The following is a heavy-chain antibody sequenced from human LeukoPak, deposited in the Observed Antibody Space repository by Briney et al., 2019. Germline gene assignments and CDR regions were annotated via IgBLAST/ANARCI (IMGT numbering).Heavy chain of an antibody. J-gene: IGHJ4*02. CDR2: VNWNGGST. V-gene: IGHV3-20*04. CDR1: GFTFADYG. D-gene: IGHD5-24*01. Sequence: GGSLRLSCAASGFTFADYGMSWVRQAPGRGLEWVSGVNWNGGSTGYVDSVKGRFTISRDNAKSSLYLQMNSLRAEDTALYYCARVVLSRGERDYWGQGTLVTVSS. CDR3: ARVVLSRGERDY.